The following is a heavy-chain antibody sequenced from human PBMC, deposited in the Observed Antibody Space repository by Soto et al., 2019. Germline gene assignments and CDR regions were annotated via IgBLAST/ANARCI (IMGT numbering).Heavy chain of an antibody. D-gene: IGHD2-2*01. J-gene: IGHJ6*02. Sequence: ASVKVSCKASGYTFTSYDINWVRQATGQGLEWMGWMNPNSGNTGYAQKFQGRVTMTRNTSISTAYMELSSLRSEDTAVYYCARDCIVLVPAAPYYYYYYGMDVWGQGTTVTVSS. V-gene: IGHV1-8*01. CDR3: ARDCIVLVPAAPYYYYYYGMDV. CDR2: MNPNSGNT. CDR1: GYTFTSYD.